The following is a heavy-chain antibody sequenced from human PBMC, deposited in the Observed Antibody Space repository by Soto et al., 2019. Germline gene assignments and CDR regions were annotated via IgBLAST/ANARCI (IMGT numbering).Heavy chain of an antibody. CDR2: VYPRDSDT. V-gene: IGHV5-51*01. Sequence: EESLKISCNASGYIFIDYWIGWVRQMPGKGLEWMGIVYPRDSDTRYSPSFQGQVTISADRSTGTAFLQWRSLKASDTALYYCARPPLPGYSIHFNSWGQGTLVTVSS. D-gene: IGHD2-15*01. J-gene: IGHJ4*02. CDR3: ARPPLPGYSIHFNS. CDR1: GYIFIDYW.